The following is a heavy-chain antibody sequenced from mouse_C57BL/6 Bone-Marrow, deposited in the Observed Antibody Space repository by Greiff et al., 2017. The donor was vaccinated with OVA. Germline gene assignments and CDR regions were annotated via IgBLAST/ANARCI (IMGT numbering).Heavy chain of an antibody. CDR3: TGYGYDRGRYFDV. CDR1: GFTFSNYW. D-gene: IGHD2-2*01. V-gene: IGHV6-3*01. J-gene: IGHJ1*03. Sequence: EVKVEESGGGLVQPGGSMKLSCVASGFTFSNYWMHFFRPSPAPGLSWVAQIRLKSDNYATHYAESVKGRFTISRDDSKSSVYLQMNNLRAEDTGIYYGTGYGYDRGRYFDVWGTGTTVTVSS. CDR2: IRLKSDNYAT.